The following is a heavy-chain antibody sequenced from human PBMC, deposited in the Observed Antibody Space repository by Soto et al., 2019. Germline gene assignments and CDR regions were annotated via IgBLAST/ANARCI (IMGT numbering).Heavy chain of an antibody. D-gene: IGHD3-10*01. CDR3: AKKVNSGPGSQYFDY. J-gene: IGHJ4*02. CDR2: FRTGGDDGTT. CDR1: GFTFSTYS. Sequence: GGSLRLSCAASGFTFSTYSMSWVRQAPGKGLEWVSGFRTGGDDGTTYYADSVKGRFTISRDNSKNTMFLQMNSLRVEDTAIYYCAKKVNSGPGSQYFDYWGQGTLVTVSS. V-gene: IGHV3-23*01.